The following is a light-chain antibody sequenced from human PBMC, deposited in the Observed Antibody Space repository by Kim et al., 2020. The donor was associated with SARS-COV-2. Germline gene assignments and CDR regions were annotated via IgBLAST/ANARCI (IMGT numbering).Light chain of an antibody. V-gene: IGKV3-20*01. CDR2: AAS. Sequence: EIVLTQSPGTLSLSSGERATLSCRASQSLSSNSLAWYQQKPGQAPRLLIYAASSRATGIPDRFSGSGSGTDFTLTISRLEPEDFAMYYCQQYEGSSKTFGHETKVDIK. J-gene: IGKJ1*01. CDR1: QSLSSNS. CDR3: QQYEGSSKT.